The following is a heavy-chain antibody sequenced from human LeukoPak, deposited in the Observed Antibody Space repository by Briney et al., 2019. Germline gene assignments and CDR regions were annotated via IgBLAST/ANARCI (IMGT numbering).Heavy chain of an antibody. CDR1: GGSISSGGYY. J-gene: IGHJ6*02. CDR3: ARVRGQLSILNYYYYYGMDV. Sequence: PSETLSLTCTVSGGSISSGGYYWSWIRQHPGKGLEWIGYIYYSGSTYYNPSLKSRVTISVDTSKNQFSLKLSSVTAADTAVYYCARVRGQLSILNYYYYYGMDVWGQGTTVTVSS. CDR2: IYYSGST. D-gene: IGHD6-6*01. V-gene: IGHV4-31*03.